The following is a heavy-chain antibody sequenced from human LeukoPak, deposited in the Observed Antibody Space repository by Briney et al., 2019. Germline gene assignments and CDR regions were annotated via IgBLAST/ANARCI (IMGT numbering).Heavy chain of an antibody. CDR3: ARGQYQLLHYYYYYYYMDV. V-gene: IGHV1-18*01. Sequence: ASVKVSCRASGYTFTTYGIIWVRQAPGQGLEWMGWISAYNDNTNYAQKLQGRVTMTTDTSTSTAYMELRSLRSDDTAVYYCARGQYQLLHYYYYYYYMDVWDKGTTVTVSS. J-gene: IGHJ6*03. CDR2: ISAYNDNT. CDR1: GYTFTTYG. D-gene: IGHD2-2*01.